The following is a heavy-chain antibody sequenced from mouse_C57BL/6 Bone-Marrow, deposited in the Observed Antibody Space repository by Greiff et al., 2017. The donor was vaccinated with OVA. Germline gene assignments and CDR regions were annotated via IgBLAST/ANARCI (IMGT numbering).Heavy chain of an antibody. V-gene: IGHV1-59*01. CDR1: GYTFTSYW. J-gene: IGHJ4*01. D-gene: IGHD3-2*02. Sequence: VQLQQPGAELVRPGTSVKLSCKASGYTFTSYWMHWVKQRPGQGLEWIGVIDPSDSYTNYNQKFKGKATLTVDTSSSTAYMQLSSLTSEDSAVYYCARQLRLPYAMDYWGQGTSVTVSS. CDR2: IDPSDSYT. CDR3: ARQLRLPYAMDY.